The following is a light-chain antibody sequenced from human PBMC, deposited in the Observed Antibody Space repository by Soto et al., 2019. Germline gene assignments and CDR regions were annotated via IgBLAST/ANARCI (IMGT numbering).Light chain of an antibody. CDR1: SSDVGAYNY. CDR2: DVT. J-gene: IGLJ1*01. Sequence: QSVLTQPASVSGSPGQSITISCTGTSSDVGAYNYVSWYQQHPGKVPKLMIYDVTNRPSGVSNRFSGSKSGNTASLTISGLQAEDEADYYCSSCTRTSTYVFGAGTKVTVL. CDR3: SSCTRTSTYV. V-gene: IGLV2-14*01.